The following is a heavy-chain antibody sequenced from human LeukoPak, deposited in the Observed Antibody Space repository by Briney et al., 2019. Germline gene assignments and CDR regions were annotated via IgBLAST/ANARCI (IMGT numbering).Heavy chain of an antibody. CDR3: ARDWASGFDY. J-gene: IGHJ4*02. Sequence: PGGSLRLSCAASGFTFSSFAMGWVRQAPGKGLVWVSRINSDGSGTTYADSVKGRFTISRDNTKNTLYLQMNSLRADDTAVYYCARDWASGFDYWGQGTLVTVSS. CDR1: GFTFSSFA. CDR2: INSDGSGT. D-gene: IGHD1-26*01. V-gene: IGHV3-74*01.